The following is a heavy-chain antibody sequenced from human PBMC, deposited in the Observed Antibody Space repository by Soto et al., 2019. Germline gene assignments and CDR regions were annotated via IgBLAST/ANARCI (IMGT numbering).Heavy chain of an antibody. J-gene: IGHJ5*02. CDR3: ARPYSPSGDWFDP. CDR2: IYNSGST. Sequence: SETLSLTCTVSGGSISSYYWSWIRQSPGKGLEWIGNIYNSGSTNYNPSLKSRVTMLLDTSKNQFSLELSSVTATDTAVYYCARPYSPSGDWFDPWGQGTLVTVTS. D-gene: IGHD6-13*01. CDR1: GGSISSYY. V-gene: IGHV4-59*08.